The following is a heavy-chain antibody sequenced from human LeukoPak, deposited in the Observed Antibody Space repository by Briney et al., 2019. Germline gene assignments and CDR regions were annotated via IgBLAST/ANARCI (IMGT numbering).Heavy chain of an antibody. CDR1: GFTFSSYS. D-gene: IGHD2-2*01. Sequence: GGSLRLSCAASGFTFSSYSMNWVRQAPGKGLEWVSYISSSSSTIYYADSVKGRFTISRDNAKNSLYLQMNSLRAEDTAVYYCATTPRYCSSTSCLDYWGQGTLVTVSS. V-gene: IGHV3-48*01. J-gene: IGHJ4*02. CDR3: ATTPRYCSSTSCLDY. CDR2: ISSSSSTI.